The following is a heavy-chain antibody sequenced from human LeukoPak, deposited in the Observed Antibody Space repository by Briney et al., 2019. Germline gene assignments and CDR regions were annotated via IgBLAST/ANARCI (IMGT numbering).Heavy chain of an antibody. CDR3: ARLLRDSYYYDSSIFDY. CDR1: GYTFTSYY. J-gene: IGHJ4*02. D-gene: IGHD3-22*01. CDR2: INPSGGST. Sequence: ASVKVSCKASGYTFTSYYMHWVRQAPGQGLEWMGIINPSGGSTSYAQKFQGRVTMTRDTSTSTVYMELSSLRSEDTAVYYCARLLRDSYYYDSSIFDYWGQGTLVTVSS. V-gene: IGHV1-46*01.